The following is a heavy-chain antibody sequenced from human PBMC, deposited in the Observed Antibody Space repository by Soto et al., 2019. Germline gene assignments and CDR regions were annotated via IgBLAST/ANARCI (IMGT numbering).Heavy chain of an antibody. V-gene: IGHV4-59*08. J-gene: IGHJ5*02. D-gene: IGHD3-22*01. CDR2: IYHSGST. CDR1: GGSMSGYF. CDR3: ARHLGYDSSGYYRNWFDP. Sequence: PSETLSLTCTVSGGSMSGYFWSWIRQPPGKGLEWIGYIYHSGSTNYNPSLKSRVTISVDTSKNQFSLKLSSVTAADTAVYYCARHLGYDSSGYYRNWFDPWGQGTLVTVSS.